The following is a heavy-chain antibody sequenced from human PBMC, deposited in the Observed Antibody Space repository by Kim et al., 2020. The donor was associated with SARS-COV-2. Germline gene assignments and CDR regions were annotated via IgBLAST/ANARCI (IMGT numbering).Heavy chain of an antibody. V-gene: IGHV4-4*07. CDR3: ARAFSYYYDSSGYYYYYYGMDV. CDR2: IYTSGST. J-gene: IGHJ6*02. CDR1: GGSISSYY. D-gene: IGHD3-22*01. Sequence: SETLSLTCTVSGGSISSYYWSWIRQPAGKGLEWIGRIYTSGSTNYNPSLKSRVTMSVDTSKNQFSLKLSYVTAADTAVYYCARAFSYYYDSSGYYYYYYGMDVWGQGTTVTVSS.